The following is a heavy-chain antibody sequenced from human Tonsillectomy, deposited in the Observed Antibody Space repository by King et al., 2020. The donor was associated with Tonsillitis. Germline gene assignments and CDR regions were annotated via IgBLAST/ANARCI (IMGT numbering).Heavy chain of an antibody. J-gene: IGHJ4*02. CDR1: GGSISSYY. CDR2: IYYSGST. D-gene: IGHD1-14*01. V-gene: IGHV4-59*01. Sequence: VQLQESGPGLVKPSETLSLTCTVSGGSISSYYWSWIRQPPGKGLEWIGYIYYSGSTNYTPPLKSRVTISVDTSKNQFSLKLGSVTAADTAVYYCARATTRSGPSHYWGQGTLVTVSS. CDR3: ARATTRSGPSHY.